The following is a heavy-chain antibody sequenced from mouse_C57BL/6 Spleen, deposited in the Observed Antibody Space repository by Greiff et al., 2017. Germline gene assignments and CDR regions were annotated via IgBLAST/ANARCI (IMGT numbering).Heavy chain of an antibody. D-gene: IGHD2-13*01. CDR3: ARPFYYGDSGFAY. CDR1: GFTFSDYG. V-gene: IGHV5-17*01. J-gene: IGHJ3*01. CDR2: ISSGSSTI. Sequence: EVQGVEPGGGLVKPGGSLKLSCAASGFTFSDYGMHWVRQAPGKGLEWVAYISSGSSTINYADTVKGRFTNSRDNANNTLFLQMTSLRSEDTAMYYCARPFYYGDSGFAYWGQGTLVTVSA.